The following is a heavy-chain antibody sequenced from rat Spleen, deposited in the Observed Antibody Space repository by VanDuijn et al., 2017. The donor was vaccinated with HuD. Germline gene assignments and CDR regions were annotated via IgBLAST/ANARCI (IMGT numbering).Heavy chain of an antibody. D-gene: IGHD1-1*01. Sequence: VRLVESGGGLVQPGKSLKLSCSASGFTFSDYGMHWIRQAPGKGLDWVAYISRSGGTIYADAVKGRFAISRDNAKNTLYLQLNSMKSEDTAIYYCARTSTTEDYWGQGVMVTVSS. J-gene: IGHJ2*01. CDR2: ISRSGGT. CDR3: ARTSTTEDY. V-gene: IGHV5-62*01. CDR1: GFTFSDYG.